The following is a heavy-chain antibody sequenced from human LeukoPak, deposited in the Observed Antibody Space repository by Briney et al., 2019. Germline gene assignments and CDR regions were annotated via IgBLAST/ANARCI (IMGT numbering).Heavy chain of an antibody. V-gene: IGHV3-9*01. CDR1: GFTFDDYA. CDR2: ISWNSGSI. Sequence: GGSLRLSCAASGFTFDDYAMHWVRQAAGKGLEWVSGISWNSGSIGYADSVKGRFTISRDNAKNSLYLQMNSLRAEDTALYYCAKETYGDLDYWGQGTLVTVSS. J-gene: IGHJ4*02. CDR3: AKETYGDLDY. D-gene: IGHD4-17*01.